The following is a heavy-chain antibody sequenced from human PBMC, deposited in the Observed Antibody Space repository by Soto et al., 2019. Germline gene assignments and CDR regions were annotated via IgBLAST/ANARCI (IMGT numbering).Heavy chain of an antibody. CDR3: VAWGTSTSNP. V-gene: IGHV3-7*01. D-gene: IGHD3-16*01. CDR2: TKPDGSEK. Sequence: PGGSLRLSCAASGFIFNTRWMSWVRQAPEKGLEWVAHTKPDGSEKYYVDSAKGRFTISRDNTRNSLYLQMNSLRADDTALYYCVAWGTSTSNPWGQGTLVTVSS. J-gene: IGHJ5*02. CDR1: GFIFNTRW.